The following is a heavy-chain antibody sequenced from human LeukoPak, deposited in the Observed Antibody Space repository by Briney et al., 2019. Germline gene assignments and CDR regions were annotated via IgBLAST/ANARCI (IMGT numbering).Heavy chain of an antibody. CDR3: AKGSLHGGILEY. V-gene: IGHV3-23*01. Sequence: PGGSLRLSCIASGFTLSSYEMSWIRQAPGKGLEWVSSVDYSGGDTHYADSVMGRFTISRDNSKNTLYLQMNTLRAEDTAVYYCAKGSLHGGILEYWGQGTLVTVSS. CDR2: VDYSGGDT. J-gene: IGHJ4*02. CDR1: GFTLSSYE. D-gene: IGHD3-16*01.